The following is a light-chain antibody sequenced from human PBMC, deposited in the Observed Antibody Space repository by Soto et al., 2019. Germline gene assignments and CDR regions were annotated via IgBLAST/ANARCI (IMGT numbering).Light chain of an antibody. V-gene: IGKV1-5*01. CDR2: DAS. J-gene: IGKJ1*01. CDR1: QSISSW. Sequence: DIPMTQSLASLSASVGDRVTITCRAIQSISSWLAWYQQKLGKAPKLLIYDASSLESGVPSRFSGSGSGTEITLTISSLQPDDFASYYCQQYNSYSGTFGQGTKVEIK. CDR3: QQYNSYSGT.